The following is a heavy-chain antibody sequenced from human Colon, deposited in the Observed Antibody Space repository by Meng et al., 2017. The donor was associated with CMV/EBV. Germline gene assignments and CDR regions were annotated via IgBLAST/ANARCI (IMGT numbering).Heavy chain of an antibody. CDR3: ARGSKMNSITMVRGVISNWFDP. J-gene: IGHJ5*02. Sequence: QVQLQQWGAGMLKPSETLSLTCAVYGGSFSGYYWSWIRQPPGKGLEWIGEINHSGSTNSNPSLKSRATISVDTSKNQFSLKLSSVTAADTAVYYCARGSKMNSITMVRGVISNWFDPWGQGTLVTVSS. D-gene: IGHD3-10*01. V-gene: IGHV4-34*01. CDR1: GGSFSGYY. CDR2: INHSGST.